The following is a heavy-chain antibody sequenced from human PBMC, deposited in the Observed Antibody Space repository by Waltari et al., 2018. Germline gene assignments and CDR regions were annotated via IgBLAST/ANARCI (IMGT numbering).Heavy chain of an antibody. CDR3: TRVTNWSYDE. D-gene: IGHD1-7*01. J-gene: IGHJ4*02. V-gene: IGHV3-72*01. CDR1: GFSFSAHY. Sequence: EVQLVESGGRLVQPGGSLRLSCVASGFSFSAHYMDWVRPVPGKGLEWVGRIRNKANRYTTDYAASVTGRFIVSRDDSKNSLYLQMTTLKSEDTATYYCTRVTNWSYDEWGQGTLVTVSS. CDR2: IRNKANRYTT.